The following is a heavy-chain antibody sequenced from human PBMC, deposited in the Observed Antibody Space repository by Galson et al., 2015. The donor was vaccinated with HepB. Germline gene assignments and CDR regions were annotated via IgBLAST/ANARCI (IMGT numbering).Heavy chain of an antibody. Sequence: SLRLSCAASGFTFSSYWTHWVRQAPGKGLVWVSRINSDGSSTSYADSVKGRFTISRDNAKNTLYLQINSLRAEDTAVYYCARVYYDSSGDYYFDYWGQGTLVTVSS. J-gene: IGHJ4*02. CDR3: ARVYYDSSGDYYFDY. CDR2: INSDGSST. V-gene: IGHV3-74*01. CDR1: GFTFSSYW. D-gene: IGHD3-22*01.